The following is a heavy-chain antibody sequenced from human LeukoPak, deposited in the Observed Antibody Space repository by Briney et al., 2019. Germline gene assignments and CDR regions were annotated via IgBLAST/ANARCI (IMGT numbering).Heavy chain of an antibody. J-gene: IGHJ4*02. D-gene: IGHD3-16*01. CDR3: GRDSLGGDY. CDR1: GFSFSTLG. V-gene: IGHV3-33*08. Sequence: GRSLRLSCAASGFSFSTLGRHWARRAPGKVLEWVAVIWNDGSKKLYAESVKGRFTISRDSSQNTLYLQMNRLGAEDTAVYYCGRDSLGGDYWGQGTLVTVSS. CDR2: IWNDGSKK.